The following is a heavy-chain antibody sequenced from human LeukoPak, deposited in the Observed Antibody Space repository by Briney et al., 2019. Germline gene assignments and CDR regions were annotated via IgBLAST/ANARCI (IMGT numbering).Heavy chain of an antibody. CDR2: INHSGST. V-gene: IGHV4-34*01. CDR1: GGSFSGYY. CDR3: ARGPTSGYWDFDY. J-gene: IGHJ4*02. Sequence: SETLSLTCAVYGGSFSGYYWSCIRQPPGKGLEWIGEINHSGSTNYNPSLKSRVTISVDTSKNQFSLKLSSVTAADTAVYYCARGPTSGYWDFDYWGQGTLVTVSS. D-gene: IGHD2-8*02.